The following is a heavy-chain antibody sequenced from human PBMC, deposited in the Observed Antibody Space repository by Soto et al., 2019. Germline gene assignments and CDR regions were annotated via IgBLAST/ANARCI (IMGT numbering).Heavy chain of an antibody. V-gene: IGHV3-33*01. Sequence: PGGSLRLSCAASGFTFSSYGMHWVRQAPGKGLEWVAVIWYDGSNKCYADSVKGRFTISRDNSKNTLYLQMNSLRAEDTAVYYCARDLYYYDSSGYFDYWGQGTLVTVSS. CDR2: IWYDGSNK. D-gene: IGHD3-22*01. CDR1: GFTFSSYG. CDR3: ARDLYYYDSSGYFDY. J-gene: IGHJ4*02.